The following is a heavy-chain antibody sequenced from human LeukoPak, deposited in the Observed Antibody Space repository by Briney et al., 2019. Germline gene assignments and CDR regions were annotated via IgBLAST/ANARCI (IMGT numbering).Heavy chain of an antibody. Sequence: SGTLSLTCDVSGGSITQTNCWTWVRQPPGKGLEWIGEVNLQGSTNYNPSLMGRVAISVDTSENHVSLQLTSVTAADTAVYYCAREGGPYRPLDYSGQGTLVTVSS. V-gene: IGHV4-4*02. CDR2: VNLQGST. CDR3: AREGGPYRPLDY. CDR1: GGSITQTNC. J-gene: IGHJ4*02. D-gene: IGHD3-16*01.